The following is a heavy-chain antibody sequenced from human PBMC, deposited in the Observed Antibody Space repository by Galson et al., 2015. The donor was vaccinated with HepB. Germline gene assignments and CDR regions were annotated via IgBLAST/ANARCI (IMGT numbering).Heavy chain of an antibody. CDR3: AKATTVTMLGY. V-gene: IGHV3-30*18. D-gene: IGHD4-17*01. Sequence: LRLSCAASGFTFSSYGMHWVRQAPGKGLEWVAVISYDGSNKYYADSVKGRFTISRDNSKNTLYLQMNSLRAEDTAVYYCAKATTVTMLGYWGQGTLVTVSS. J-gene: IGHJ4*02. CDR2: ISYDGSNK. CDR1: GFTFSSYG.